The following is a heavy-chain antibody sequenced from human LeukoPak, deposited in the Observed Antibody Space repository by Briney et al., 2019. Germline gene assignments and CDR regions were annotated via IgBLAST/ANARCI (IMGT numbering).Heavy chain of an antibody. CDR3: AKDRRSGSYYFDY. J-gene: IGHJ4*02. V-gene: IGHV3-30-3*01. D-gene: IGHD1-26*01. CDR2: ISYDGSNK. Sequence: GGSLRLSCAASGFTFSSYAMHWVRQAPGKGLEWVAVISYDGSNKYYADSVKGRFTISRDNSKNTLYLQMNSLRAEDTAVYYCAKDRRSGSYYFDYWGQGTLVTVSS. CDR1: GFTFSSYA.